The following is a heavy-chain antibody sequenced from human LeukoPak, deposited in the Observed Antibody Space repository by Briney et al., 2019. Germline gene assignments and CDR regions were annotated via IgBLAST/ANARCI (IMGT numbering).Heavy chain of an antibody. D-gene: IGHD7-27*01. CDR2: ISSSSFTI. Sequence: GGSLRLSCAASGFTFSNYSMNWVRQAPGKGLEWVSYISSSSFTIYYADSVKGRFTISRDNTKNSLYLQMNSLRADDTAVYYCARESNWGGDAFDIWGLGTMVTVSS. CDR3: ARESNWGGDAFDI. V-gene: IGHV3-48*04. CDR1: GFTFSNYS. J-gene: IGHJ3*02.